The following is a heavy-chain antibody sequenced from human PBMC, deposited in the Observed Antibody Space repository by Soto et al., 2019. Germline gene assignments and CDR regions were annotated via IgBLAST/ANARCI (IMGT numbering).Heavy chain of an antibody. Sequence: QITLKESGPTLVKPTQTLTLTCTFSGFSLSTSGVAVGWIRQPPGKALEWLALIYWDDDKRYSPSLKSRLTITKDTSKNQVVLTLTNMNPVDTXTXYXAHYGXXXXXXXXXXYFDYWGQGTLVTVSS. D-gene: IGHD3-10*01. CDR2: IYWDDDK. J-gene: IGHJ4*02. V-gene: IGHV2-5*02. CDR3: AHYGXXXXXXXXXXYFDY. CDR1: GFSLSTSGVA.